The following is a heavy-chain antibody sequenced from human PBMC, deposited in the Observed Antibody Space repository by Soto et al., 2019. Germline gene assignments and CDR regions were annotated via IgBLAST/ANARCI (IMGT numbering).Heavy chain of an antibody. CDR3: ARGFYYDSGYWAAFDI. CDR2: INHNSGDT. CDR1: GYTFTGYY. V-gene: IGHV1-2*02. Sequence: GASVKVSCKASGYTFTGYYMHWVRQAPGQGLEWMGWINHNSGDTNYAQKFQGRVIMTRDTSISTAYMELSGLRSDDTAVYYCARGFYYDSGYWAAFDIWGQVTMVTVPS. D-gene: IGHD3-22*01. J-gene: IGHJ3*02.